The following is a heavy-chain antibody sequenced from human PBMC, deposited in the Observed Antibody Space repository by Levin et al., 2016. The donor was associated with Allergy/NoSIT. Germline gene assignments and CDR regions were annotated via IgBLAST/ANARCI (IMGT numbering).Heavy chain of an antibody. CDR2: ISSSSNYT. V-gene: IGHV3-11*05. D-gene: IGHD3-22*01. J-gene: IGHJ4*02. Sequence: WIRQPPGKGLEWVSYISSSSNYTNYADSVKGRFTISRDNAKNSLYLQMNSLRAEDTADYYCARGHSRLDYWGQGTLVTVSS. CDR3: ARGHSRLDY.